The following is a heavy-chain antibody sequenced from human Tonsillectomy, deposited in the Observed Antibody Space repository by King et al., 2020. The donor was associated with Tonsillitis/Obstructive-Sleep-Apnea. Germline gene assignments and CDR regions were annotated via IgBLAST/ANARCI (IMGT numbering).Heavy chain of an antibody. CDR3: AKGPYKVWSGYYTEYYFDY. Sequence: VQLVESGGGLVQPGGSLRLSCAASGFTFSSYAMSWVRQAPGKGLEWVSAISGSGGSTYYADPVKGRFTISRDNSKNTLYLQMNSLRAEDTAVYYCAKGPYKVWSGYYTEYYFDYWGQGTLVTVSS. D-gene: IGHD3-3*01. V-gene: IGHV3-23*04. CDR1: GFTFSSYA. J-gene: IGHJ4*02. CDR2: ISGSGGST.